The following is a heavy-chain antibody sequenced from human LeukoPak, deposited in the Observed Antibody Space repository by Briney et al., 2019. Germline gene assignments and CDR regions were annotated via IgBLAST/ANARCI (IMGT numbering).Heavy chain of an antibody. V-gene: IGHV3-53*01. CDR3: ARPPPYYGSGPLVY. J-gene: IGHJ4*02. CDR2: IYSGGST. D-gene: IGHD3-10*01. Sequence: PGGSLRLSCAASGFTVSSNYMSWVRQAPGKGLEWVSVIYSGGSTYYTDSVTGRFTISRDNSKNTLYLQMNSLRAEDTAVYYCARPPPYYGSGPLVYWGQGTLVTVSS. CDR1: GFTVSSNY.